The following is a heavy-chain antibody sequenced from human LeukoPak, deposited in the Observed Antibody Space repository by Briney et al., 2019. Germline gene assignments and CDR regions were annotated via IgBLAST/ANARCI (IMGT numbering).Heavy chain of an antibody. CDR3: ARVVVAAEGNWFDP. V-gene: IGHV4-39*07. CDR1: GGSISSSSYH. D-gene: IGHD2-15*01. J-gene: IGHJ5*02. CDR2: IYYSGST. Sequence: SETLSLTCTVSGGSISSSSYHWGWIRQPPGKGLEWIGSIYYSGSTYYNPSLKSRVTISVDTSKNQFSLKLSSVTAADTAVYYCARVVVAAEGNWFDPWGQGTLVTVSS.